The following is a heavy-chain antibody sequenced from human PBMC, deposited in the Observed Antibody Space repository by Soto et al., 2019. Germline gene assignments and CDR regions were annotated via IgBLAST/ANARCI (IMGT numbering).Heavy chain of an antibody. Sequence: VQLVESGGGLVQPGGSLRLSCAASGFTFSSYSMNWVRQAPGKGLEWVSYISSSSSTIYYADSVKGRFTISRDNAKNSLYLQMNSLRDEDTAVYYCARASDFWSGYGYGMDVWGQGTTVTVSS. D-gene: IGHD3-3*01. CDR3: ARASDFWSGYGYGMDV. CDR1: GFTFSSYS. V-gene: IGHV3-48*02. J-gene: IGHJ6*02. CDR2: ISSSSSTI.